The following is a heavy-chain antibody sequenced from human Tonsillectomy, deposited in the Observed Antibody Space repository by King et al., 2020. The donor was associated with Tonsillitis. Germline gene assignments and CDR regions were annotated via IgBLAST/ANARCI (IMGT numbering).Heavy chain of an antibody. CDR1: VFTFSSYG. D-gene: IGHD3-10*01. J-gene: IGHJ6*02. V-gene: IGHV3-30*18. Sequence: VQLVESGGGVVQPGRSLRLSCATSVFTFSSYGMHWCRQAPCQVLEGGAVISYCGSNKYYADSVKGRLTISRDNSKNTLYLQMNSLRAEDTAVYYCAKDLGRGYYYYGMDVWGQGTTVTVSS. CDR2: ISYCGSNK. CDR3: AKDLGRGYYYYGMDV.